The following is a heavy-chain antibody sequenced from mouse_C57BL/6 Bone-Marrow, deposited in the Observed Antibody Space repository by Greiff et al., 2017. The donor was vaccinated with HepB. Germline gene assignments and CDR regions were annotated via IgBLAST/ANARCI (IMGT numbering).Heavy chain of an antibody. CDR3: TRRDSNSLCDY. Sequence: EVKLVESGGGLVKPGGSLKLSCAASGFTFSSYTMSWVRQTPEKRLEWVATISGGGGNTYYPDSVKGRFTISRDNAKNTLYLQMSSLRSEDTALYYCTRRDSNSLCDYWGKDTTLTVSS. CDR2: ISGGGGNT. D-gene: IGHD2-5*01. J-gene: IGHJ2*01. V-gene: IGHV5-9*01. CDR1: GFTFSSYT.